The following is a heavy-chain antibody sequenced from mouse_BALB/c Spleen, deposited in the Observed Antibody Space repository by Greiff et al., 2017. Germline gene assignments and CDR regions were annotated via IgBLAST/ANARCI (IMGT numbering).Heavy chain of an antibody. V-gene: IGHV1-87*01. Sequence: QVQLQQSGAELARPGASVKLSCKASGYTFTSYWMQWVKQRPGQGLEWIGAIYPGDGDTRYTQKFTGKATLTADNSSSTAYMQLSSLASEDAAVYYCAREVWFAYWGQGTLVTVSA. CDR3: AREVWFAY. J-gene: IGHJ3*01. CDR1: GYTFTSYW. CDR2: IYPGDGDT.